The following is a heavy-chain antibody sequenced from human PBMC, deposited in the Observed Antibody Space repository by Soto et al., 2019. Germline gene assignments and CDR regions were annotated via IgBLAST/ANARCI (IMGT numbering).Heavy chain of an antibody. Sequence: PSETLSLTCTVSGGSITSSYWSWIRQPPGKGLEWIAYVYYSGTTNYNPSLESRVTILIDTSKNQFSLRLTSVTAADTAVYYCARSVMHQWQVHDAFDIWGQGTLVTVSS. V-gene: IGHV4-59*01. D-gene: IGHD6-19*01. CDR3: ARSVMHQWQVHDAFDI. CDR1: GGSITSSY. CDR2: VYYSGTT. J-gene: IGHJ3*02.